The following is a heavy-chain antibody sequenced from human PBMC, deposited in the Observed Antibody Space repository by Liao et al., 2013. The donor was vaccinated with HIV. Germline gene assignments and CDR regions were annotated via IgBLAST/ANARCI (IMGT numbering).Heavy chain of an antibody. CDR1: GSSISSDY. Sequence: QVQLQESGPGLVKPSETLSLTCTVSGSSISSDYWGWIRQPPGKGLEWIGEIAHSGSTNYNPSLESRVTISVDTSKNQFSLKVTSVTTADTAVYYCARGTQVTVIRGVLVPTTFDAFDVWGQGTTVTVSS. V-gene: IGHV4-59*12. D-gene: IGHD3-10*01. J-gene: IGHJ3*01. CDR2: IAHSGST. CDR3: ARGTQVTVIRGVLVPTTFDAFDV.